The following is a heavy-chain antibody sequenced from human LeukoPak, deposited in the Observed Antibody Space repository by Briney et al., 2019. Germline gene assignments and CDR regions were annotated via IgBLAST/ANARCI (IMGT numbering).Heavy chain of an antibody. J-gene: IGHJ6*02. CDR3: ARGRTSSGYYFSAGTPFYGMDV. D-gene: IGHD3-22*01. CDR2: INHSGST. CDR1: GGSFSGYY. Sequence: SETLSLTCAVYGGSFSGYYWSWIRQPPGKGLEWIGEINHSGSTNYNPSLKSRVTISVDTSKNQFSLKLSSVTAADTAVYYCARGRTSSGYYFSAGTPFYGMDVWGQGTTVTVSS. V-gene: IGHV4-34*01.